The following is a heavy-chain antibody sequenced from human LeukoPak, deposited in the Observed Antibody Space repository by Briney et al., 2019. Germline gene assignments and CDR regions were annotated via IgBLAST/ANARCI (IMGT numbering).Heavy chain of an antibody. V-gene: IGHV1-18*01. CDR1: GYTFTSSG. CDR3: AKNSSGGYSDY. Sequence: ASVKVSCKASGYTFTSSGISWVRQAPGQGLEWMGWISTYTGYSKYAQNLQGRVTMTADTSTSTANMELSSLRSDDTAVYYCAKNSSGGYSDYWGQGTLVTVSS. D-gene: IGHD6-19*01. J-gene: IGHJ4*02. CDR2: ISTYTGYS.